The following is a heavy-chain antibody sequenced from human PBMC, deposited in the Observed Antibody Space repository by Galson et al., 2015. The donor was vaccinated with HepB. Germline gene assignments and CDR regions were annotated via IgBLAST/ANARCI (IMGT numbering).Heavy chain of an antibody. V-gene: IGHV1-69*06. J-gene: IGHJ4*02. CDR2: IIPIFGTA. D-gene: IGHD3-22*01. CDR1: GGTFSSYA. CDR3: ASDHYYDSSGYSQSFDY. Sequence: SVKVSCKASGGTFSSYAISWVRQAPGQGLEWMGGIIPIFGTANYAQKFQGRVTITADKSTSTAYMELSSLRSEDTAVYYCASDHYYDSSGYSQSFDYWGQGTLVTVSS.